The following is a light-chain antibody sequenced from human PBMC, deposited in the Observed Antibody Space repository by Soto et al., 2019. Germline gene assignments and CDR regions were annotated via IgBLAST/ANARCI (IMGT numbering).Light chain of an antibody. CDR3: QQYNSYSIT. Sequence: DIQMTQSPSTLSASVGDRVTITCRASQSISSWLAWYQQKPGKAPKLLIYDASSLESGVPSRFSGSGSGTEFTLTLSSLQPDDFATYYCQQYNSYSITCGQGTRLEI. V-gene: IGKV1-5*01. J-gene: IGKJ5*01. CDR2: DAS. CDR1: QSISSW.